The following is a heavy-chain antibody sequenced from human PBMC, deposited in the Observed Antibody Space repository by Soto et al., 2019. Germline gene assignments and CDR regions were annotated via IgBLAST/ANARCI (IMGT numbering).Heavy chain of an antibody. CDR2: INHSGST. V-gene: IGHV4-34*01. CDR1: GGSFSGYY. CDR3: ARRELGPE. J-gene: IGHJ4*02. D-gene: IGHD1-7*01. Sequence: PSETLSLTCAVYGGSFSGYYWSWIRQPPGKGLEWIGEINHSGSTNYNPSLKSRVTISVDTSKNQFSLKLSSVTAADTAVYYCARRELGPEWGQGTLVTVSS.